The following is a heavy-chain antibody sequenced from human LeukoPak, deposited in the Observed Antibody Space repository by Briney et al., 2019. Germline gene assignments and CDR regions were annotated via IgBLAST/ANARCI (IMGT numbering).Heavy chain of an antibody. D-gene: IGHD1-26*01. CDR1: RGPISSHY. CDR2: VSFSGTT. V-gene: IGHV4-59*11. CDR3: TRSRVSGSYFDYHSGMDV. J-gene: IGHJ6*02. Sequence: SETLSLTCTVSRGPISSHYWSWIRQPPGKGLEWIGDVSFSGTTKYSPSLNSRVTISRDTSKNQFSLRVNSVTAADTAVYYCTRSRVSGSYFDYHSGMDVWGQGTTVTVS.